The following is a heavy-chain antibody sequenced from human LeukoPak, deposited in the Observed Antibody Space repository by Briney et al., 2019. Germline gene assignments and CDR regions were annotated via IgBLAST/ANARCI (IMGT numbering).Heavy chain of an antibody. D-gene: IGHD2-15*01. CDR1: GFTFSTYW. V-gene: IGHV3-74*01. CDR3: ARDLRGTRDY. Sequence: PGGSLRLSCAASGFTFSTYWVHWVRQAPGKGLVWVSRINPDGSETDYADSVKGRFTISRDNAKNTLYLQMNSLRAEDTAVYFCARDLRGTRDYWGQGTLVTVSS. CDR2: INPDGSET. J-gene: IGHJ4*02.